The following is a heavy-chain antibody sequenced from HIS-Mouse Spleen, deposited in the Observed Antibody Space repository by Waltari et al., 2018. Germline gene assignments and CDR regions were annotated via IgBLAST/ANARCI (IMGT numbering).Heavy chain of an antibody. CDR1: GGSISSSSYY. CDR2: NYYSGST. D-gene: IGHD6-13*01. CDR3: AREIPYSSSWYDWYFDL. Sequence: QLQLQESGPGLVKPSETLSLTCTVSGGSISSSSYYWGWIRQPPGKGLGWIGRNYYSGSTYYNPSLKSRVTISVDTSKNQFSLKLSSVTAADTAVYYCAREIPYSSSWYDWYFDLWGRGTLVTVSS. J-gene: IGHJ2*01. V-gene: IGHV4-39*07.